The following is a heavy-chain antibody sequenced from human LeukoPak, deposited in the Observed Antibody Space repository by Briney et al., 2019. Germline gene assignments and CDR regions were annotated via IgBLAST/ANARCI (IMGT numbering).Heavy chain of an antibody. D-gene: IGHD3-10*01. Sequence: PGGSLRLSCAASGFTFDDYAMHWVRQRPRQGLEWVSRIAWNSGSTDYADSVKGRFTISRDNAKNSLYLQMNNLRVEDMALYYCAKGPYGSGSDNYFDPWGPGTLVTVSS. CDR3: AKGPYGSGSDNYFDP. CDR2: IAWNSGST. J-gene: IGHJ5*02. V-gene: IGHV3-9*03. CDR1: GFTFDDYA.